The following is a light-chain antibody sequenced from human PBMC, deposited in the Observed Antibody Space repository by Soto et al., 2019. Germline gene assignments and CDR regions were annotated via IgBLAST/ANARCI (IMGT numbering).Light chain of an antibody. CDR3: CSYAGSYTLV. J-gene: IGLJ1*01. CDR1: SSDVGGYNY. CDR2: DVS. V-gene: IGLV2-11*01. Sequence: QSALTQPRSVSGSPGQSVTISCPGTSSDVGGYNYVSWYQQHPGKAPKLMIYDVSKRPSGVPDRFSGSKSGNTASLTISGLQAEDEADYYCCSYAGSYTLVFGTGTKLTVL.